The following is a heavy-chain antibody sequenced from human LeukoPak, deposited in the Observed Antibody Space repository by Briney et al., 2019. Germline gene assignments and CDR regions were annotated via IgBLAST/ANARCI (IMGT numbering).Heavy chain of an antibody. J-gene: IGHJ5*02. D-gene: IGHD3-10*01. CDR2: IRHDGSKI. Sequence: TGGSLRLSCEASGFTFSNYGMHWVRQAPGKGLEWAAFIRHDGSKIYYADSVKGRFTISRDSSKSTLYLQTNSLRAEDTAVYYCARGRRGSLVRGMLYNWFDPWGQGTLVTVSS. V-gene: IGHV3-30*02. CDR1: GFTFSNYG. CDR3: ARGRRGSLVRGMLYNWFDP.